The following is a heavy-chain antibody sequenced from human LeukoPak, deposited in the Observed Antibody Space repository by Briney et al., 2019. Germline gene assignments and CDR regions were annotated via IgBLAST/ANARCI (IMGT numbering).Heavy chain of an antibody. CDR1: GGTFSSYA. Sequence: GASVKVSCKASGGTFSSYAISWVRQAPGQGLEWMGGIIPIFGTANYARKFQGRVTITADESTSTAYMELSSLRSEDTAVHYCAWSDRDAFDIWGQGTMVTVSS. J-gene: IGHJ3*02. CDR3: AWSDRDAFDI. D-gene: IGHD3-3*01. V-gene: IGHV1-69*13. CDR2: IIPIFGTA.